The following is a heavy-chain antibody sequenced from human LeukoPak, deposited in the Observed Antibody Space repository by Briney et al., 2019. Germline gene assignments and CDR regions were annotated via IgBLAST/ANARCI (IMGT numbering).Heavy chain of an antibody. J-gene: IGHJ4*02. CDR2: ISSSSSYI. D-gene: IGHD6-19*01. CDR1: GFTFSSYS. CDR3: ASLAVAGTSDY. V-gene: IGHV3-21*01. Sequence: GGSLRLSCAASGFTFSSYSMNWVRQAPGKGLEWVSSISSSSSYIYYADSVKGRFTISRDNSKNTLYLQMNSLRAEDTAVYYCASLAVAGTSDYWGQGTLVTVSS.